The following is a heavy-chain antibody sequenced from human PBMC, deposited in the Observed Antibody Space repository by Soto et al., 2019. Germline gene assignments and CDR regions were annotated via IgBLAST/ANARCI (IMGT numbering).Heavy chain of an antibody. CDR2: IYYSGTT. Sequence: SENLSLTCTVSCCSINGGYYYWYWIRPHPGKGLEWIGYIYYSGTTYYNPSLKSRVTISVDTSKNQFSLKLSSVTAADTAVYYCAASCVACGGFNYYGMDVWGQGTTVTVSS. J-gene: IGHJ6*02. CDR3: AASCVACGGFNYYGMDV. CDR1: CCSINGGYYY. D-gene: IGHD2-21*01. V-gene: IGHV4-31*03.